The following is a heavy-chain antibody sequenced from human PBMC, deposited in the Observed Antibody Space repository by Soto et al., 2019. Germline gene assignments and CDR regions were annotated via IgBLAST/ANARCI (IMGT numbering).Heavy chain of an antibody. D-gene: IGHD2-2*01. J-gene: IGHJ6*02. CDR1: GFTVSSNY. CDR2: IYSGGST. Sequence: PGGSLRLSCAASGFTVSSNYMSWVRQAPGKGLEWVSVIYSGGSTYYADSVKGRFTISRDNSKNTLYLQVNSLRAEDTAVYYCARSLLEYQLLAYYYYYGMDVWGQGTTVTVSS. V-gene: IGHV3-66*01. CDR3: ARSLLEYQLLAYYYYYGMDV.